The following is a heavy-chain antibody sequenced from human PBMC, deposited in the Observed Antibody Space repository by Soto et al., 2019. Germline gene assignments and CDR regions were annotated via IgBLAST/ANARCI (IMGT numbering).Heavy chain of an antibody. CDR2: INHSGST. CDR1: GGSFSGYY. J-gene: IGHJ6*02. CDR3: ARSIATSFAQGSVQTKPYYYYGMDV. V-gene: IGHV4-34*01. D-gene: IGHD6-6*01. Sequence: SETLPLTCAVYGGSFSGYYWSWIRQPTGKGLEWIGEINHSGSTNYNPSLKSRVTISVDTSKNQFSLKLSPVTAADTAVYYCARSIATSFAQGSVQTKPYYYYGMDVWGQGTTVTVSS.